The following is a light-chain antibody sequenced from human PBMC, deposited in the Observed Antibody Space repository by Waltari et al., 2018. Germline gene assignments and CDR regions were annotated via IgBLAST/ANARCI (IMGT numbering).Light chain of an antibody. Sequence: DIVMTQSPDSLAVSLGERATINCKSSQTLLYSSNNRNFLAWYQQRPGPPPYLLFSWASIRQSGVPDRFGASGSGTDFTLTIDSLQAEDVAVYYCQQYFSVPYSFGQGTKLEI. J-gene: IGKJ2*03. CDR2: WAS. V-gene: IGKV4-1*01. CDR3: QQYFSVPYS. CDR1: QTLLYSSNNRNF.